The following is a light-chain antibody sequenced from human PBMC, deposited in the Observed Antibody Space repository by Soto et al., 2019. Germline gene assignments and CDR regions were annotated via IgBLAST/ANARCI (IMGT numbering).Light chain of an antibody. V-gene: IGKV3-11*02. CDR1: QDVSIF. CDR2: DAS. CDR3: QQRSTWLYT. Sequence: EILLAQSPATLSLSPGERATLSCKASQDVSIFLAWYQQKPGQAPRLLIHDASNRATGVPARFSGSGSGRDFTLPITSLEPEDFAVYYCQQRSTWLYTFGQGTKL. J-gene: IGKJ2*01.